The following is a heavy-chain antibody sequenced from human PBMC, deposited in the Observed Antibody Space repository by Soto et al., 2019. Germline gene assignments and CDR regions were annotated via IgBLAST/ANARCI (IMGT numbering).Heavy chain of an antibody. Sequence: LRLSCAASGFTFSSYAMSWVRQAPGKGLEWVSAISGSGGSTYYADSVKGRFTISRDNSKNTLYLQMNSLRAEDTAVYYCAKDSRYDILTGYKAPGYFDYWGQGTLVTVSS. J-gene: IGHJ4*02. D-gene: IGHD3-9*01. CDR2: ISGSGGST. CDR1: GFTFSSYA. V-gene: IGHV3-23*01. CDR3: AKDSRYDILTGYKAPGYFDY.